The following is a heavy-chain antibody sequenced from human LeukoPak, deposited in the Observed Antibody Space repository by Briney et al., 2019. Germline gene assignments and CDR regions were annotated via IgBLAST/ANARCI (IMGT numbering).Heavy chain of an antibody. CDR2: MNPNSGNT. J-gene: IGHJ5*02. CDR3: ATYSGSSGRGVDP. V-gene: IGHV1-8*01. Sequence: GASVKVSCKASGYTFTNHDINWVRQATGQGLEWMGWMNPNSGNTGYAQKFQGRITMTRDTSISTAYMELSSLTSEDTAIYSCATYSGSSGRGVDPWGQGTLVTVSS. D-gene: IGHD6-13*01. CDR1: GYTFTNHD.